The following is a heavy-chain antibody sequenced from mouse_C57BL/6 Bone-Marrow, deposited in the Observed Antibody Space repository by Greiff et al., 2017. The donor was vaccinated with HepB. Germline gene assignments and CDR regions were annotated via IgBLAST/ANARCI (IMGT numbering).Heavy chain of an antibody. J-gene: IGHJ1*03. CDR2: IWSDGST. Sequence: VKLVESGPGLVAPSQSLSITCTVSGFSLTSYGVHWVRQPPGKGLEWLVVIWSDGSTTYNSALKSRLSISKDNSKSQVFLKMNSLQTDDTAMYYCARQYYGSSYYWYFDVWGTGTTVTVSS. CDR3: ARQYYGSSYYWYFDV. CDR1: GFSLTSYG. D-gene: IGHD1-1*01. V-gene: IGHV2-6-1*01.